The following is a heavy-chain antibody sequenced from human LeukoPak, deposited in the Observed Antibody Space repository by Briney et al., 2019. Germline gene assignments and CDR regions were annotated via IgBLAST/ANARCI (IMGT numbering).Heavy chain of an antibody. Sequence: PGGSLRLSCAASGFTFSSYSMNWVRQAPGKGLEWVSSISSSSSYIYYAGSVKGRFTISRDNAKNSLYLQMNSLRAEDTAVYYCARGGSSGYYLNTYMDVWGKGTTVTVSS. D-gene: IGHD3-22*01. CDR1: GFTFSSYS. V-gene: IGHV3-21*01. J-gene: IGHJ6*03. CDR3: ARGGSSGYYLNTYMDV. CDR2: ISSSSSYI.